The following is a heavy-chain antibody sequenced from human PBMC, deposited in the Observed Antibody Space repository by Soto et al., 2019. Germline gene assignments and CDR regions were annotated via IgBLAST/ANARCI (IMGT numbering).Heavy chain of an antibody. CDR1: GGSISSYY. CDR3: ARSELGSEFDY. Sequence: SETLSLTCTVSGGSISSYYWSWIRQPPGKGLEWIGYIYYSGSTNYNPSLKSRVTISVDTSKNQFSLKLSSVTAADTAVYYCARSELGSEFDYWGQGTLVTV. D-gene: IGHD6-6*01. J-gene: IGHJ4*02. V-gene: IGHV4-59*01. CDR2: IYYSGST.